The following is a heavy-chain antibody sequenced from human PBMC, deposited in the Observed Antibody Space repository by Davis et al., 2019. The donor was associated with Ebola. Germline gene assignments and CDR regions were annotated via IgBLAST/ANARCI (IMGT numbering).Heavy chain of an antibody. V-gene: IGHV4-59*12. CDR2: IYHTGRT. J-gene: IGHJ6*02. CDR1: GGSISYYY. Sequence: MPSETLSLTCTVSGGSISYYYWNWIRQAPGKGLEWIGYIYHTGRTNYNPSLKSRVTISVDTSKNQFSLKLSSVTAADTAVYYCARDALGDFWSGYYYYYGMDVWGQGTTVTVSS. CDR3: ARDALGDFWSGYYYYYGMDV. D-gene: IGHD3-3*01.